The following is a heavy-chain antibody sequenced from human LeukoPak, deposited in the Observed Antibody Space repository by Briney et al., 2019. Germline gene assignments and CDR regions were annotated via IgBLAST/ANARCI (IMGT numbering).Heavy chain of an antibody. CDR3: ARDMWCSSTSCYEYYYMDV. D-gene: IGHD2-2*01. CDR2: ISAYNGNT. Sequence: ASVKVSCKASGYTFTSYGISWVRQAPGQGLERMGWISAYNGNTNYAQKLQGRVTMTTDTSTSTAYMELRSLRSDDTAVYYCARDMWCSSTSCYEYYYMDVWGKGTTVTVSS. J-gene: IGHJ6*03. V-gene: IGHV1-18*01. CDR1: GYTFTSYG.